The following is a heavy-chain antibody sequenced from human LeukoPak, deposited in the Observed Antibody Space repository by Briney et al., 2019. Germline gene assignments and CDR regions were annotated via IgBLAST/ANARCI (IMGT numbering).Heavy chain of an antibody. J-gene: IGHJ4*02. CDR3: TTFTENSILWFGKTDDY. Sequence: SGGSLKLSCAASGFTFSGSAMHWVRQASGKGLEWVGRITSQLNSYATVYAASVTGRFTISSDDSKNTAYLQMNSLKTEDTAVYYCTTFTENSILWFGKTDDYWGQGTLVTVSS. CDR1: GFTFSGSA. CDR2: ITSQLNSYAT. D-gene: IGHD3-10*01. V-gene: IGHV3-73*01.